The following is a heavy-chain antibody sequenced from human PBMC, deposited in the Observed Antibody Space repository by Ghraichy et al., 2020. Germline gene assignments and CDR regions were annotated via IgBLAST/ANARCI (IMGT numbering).Heavy chain of an antibody. J-gene: IGHJ4*02. D-gene: IGHD5-18*01. CDR3: AKDIVKDGRVDTAIGVGDY. Sequence: GGSLRLSCAASGFTFDDYAMHWVRQAPGKGLEWVSLISGDGGSTYYADSVKGRFTISRDNSKNSLYLQMNSLRTEDTALYYCAKDIVKDGRVDTAIGVGDYWGQGTLVTVSS. V-gene: IGHV3-43*02. CDR1: GFTFDDYA. CDR2: ISGDGGST.